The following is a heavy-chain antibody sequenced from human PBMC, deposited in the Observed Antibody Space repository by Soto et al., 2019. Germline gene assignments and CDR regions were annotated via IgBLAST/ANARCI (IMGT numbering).Heavy chain of an antibody. V-gene: IGHV4-31*03. CDR3: VRAGAGAYGLGWFGT. J-gene: IGHJ5*02. CDR1: GASISRGGYY. CDR2: ISHSGST. D-gene: IGHD2-21*01. Sequence: QVQLHESGPGLVKPSQTLSLSCTVSGASISRGGYYWNWIRQHPRKGLEWIGYISHSGSTNYNPSLKSRVTISVDTSKNQLSLELTNVTASDTAVYYCVRAGAGAYGLGWFGTWGQGILVTVSS.